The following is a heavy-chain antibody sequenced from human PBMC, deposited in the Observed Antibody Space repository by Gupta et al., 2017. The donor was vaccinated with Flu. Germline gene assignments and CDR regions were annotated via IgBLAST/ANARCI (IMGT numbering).Heavy chain of an antibody. CDR1: GITFSSYA. CDR2: ISGSGGST. D-gene: IGHD3-22*01. J-gene: IGHJ4*02. V-gene: IGHV3-23*01. CDR3: AKDALVGYYYDSSGLDY. Sequence: EVQLLESGGGLVQPGGSLRLSCAASGITFSSYAMSWVRQAPGKGLEWVSTISGSGGSTYYADSVKGRFTISRDNSKNTLFLQMNSLRAEDTAVYYCAKDALVGYYYDSSGLDYWGQGTLVTVSS.